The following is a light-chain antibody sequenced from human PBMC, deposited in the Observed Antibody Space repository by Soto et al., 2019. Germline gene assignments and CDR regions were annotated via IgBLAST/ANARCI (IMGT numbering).Light chain of an antibody. J-gene: IGKJ5*01. Sequence: DIQMTQSPSSLSASVGDRVTITCQASQDINKNLIWYQQKPGKAPKLLIYDASDLETGVPSRFSGSGSVTGVTFTISSLQPEDFATYYCQQYESLPLTFGQGTRLEIK. CDR3: QQYESLPLT. CDR2: DAS. CDR1: QDINKN. V-gene: IGKV1-33*01.